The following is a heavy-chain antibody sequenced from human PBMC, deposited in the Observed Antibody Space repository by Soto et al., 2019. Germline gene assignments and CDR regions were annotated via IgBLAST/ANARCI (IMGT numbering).Heavy chain of an antibody. Sequence: EVQLVESGGGLVQPGGSLRLSCAASGFTFSSYSMNWVRQAPGKGLEWVSYISSSSSTIYYADSVKGRFTISRDNAKNSLYLQMNSLRAEDTAVYYCAREGSSGWNGLNWFDPWGQGPLVTVSS. CDR3: AREGSSGWNGLNWFDP. V-gene: IGHV3-48*01. CDR2: ISSSSSTI. D-gene: IGHD6-19*01. J-gene: IGHJ5*02. CDR1: GFTFSSYS.